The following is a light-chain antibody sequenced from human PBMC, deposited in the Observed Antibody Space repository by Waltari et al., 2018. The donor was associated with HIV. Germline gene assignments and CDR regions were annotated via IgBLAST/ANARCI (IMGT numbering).Light chain of an antibody. J-gene: IGKJ5*01. CDR2: GAS. V-gene: IGKV3-11*01. CDR3: QQRGNFPEST. CDR1: QSVSTY. Sequence: EIVLTQSPVTLSLSPGERATLSCRASQSVSTYLAWYQQKPGQAPRLLIYGASNRATGIPARFSGSGSGTDFTLTISSLEPEDFSVYYCQQRGNFPESTFGQGTRLEI.